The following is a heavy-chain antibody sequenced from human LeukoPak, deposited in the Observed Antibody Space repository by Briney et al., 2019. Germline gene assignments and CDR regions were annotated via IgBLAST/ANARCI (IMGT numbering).Heavy chain of an antibody. V-gene: IGHV3-30*18. CDR3: AKEADYDILTGYAPSYFHY. CDR2: ISIDGTDK. Sequence: GGSLRLSCAASGFSFSSRGVHWVRQAPGKGLEWVAFISIDGTDKYYADSVKGRFTVSRDNFKSMLYLQIDSVSADDTALYYCAKEADYDILTGYAPSYFHYWGQGTLVTVSS. D-gene: IGHD3-9*01. J-gene: IGHJ4*02. CDR1: GFSFSSRG.